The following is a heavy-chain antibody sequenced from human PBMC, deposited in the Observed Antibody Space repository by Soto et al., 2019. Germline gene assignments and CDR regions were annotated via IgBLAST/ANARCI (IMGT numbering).Heavy chain of an antibody. CDR3: ARHLPHCGGDCYSIDY. CDR1: GYSFSQKY. Sequence: ASVKVSCKAYGYSFSQKYVVWVSQAPGQGLEWMGIINPGGGSTSYAQKFQDRVTMTRDTSTSTVYMELSSLRSEDTAVYYCARHLPHCGGDCYSIDYWGQGTLVTVS. D-gene: IGHD2-21*02. V-gene: IGHV1-46*01. CDR2: INPGGGST. J-gene: IGHJ4*02.